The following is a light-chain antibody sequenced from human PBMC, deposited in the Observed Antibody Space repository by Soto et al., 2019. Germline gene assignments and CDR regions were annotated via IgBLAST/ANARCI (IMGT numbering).Light chain of an antibody. CDR3: QQYGSSPPIT. J-gene: IGKJ5*01. CDR1: QSVSSSY. CDR2: GAS. V-gene: IGKV3-20*01. Sequence: SVLTQSPGTLSLSPGERATLSCRASQSVSSSYLAWYQQKPGQAPRLLIYGASSRATGIPDRFSGSGSGTDFTLTISRLEPEDFAVYYCQQYGSSPPITFCQGTRLEIK.